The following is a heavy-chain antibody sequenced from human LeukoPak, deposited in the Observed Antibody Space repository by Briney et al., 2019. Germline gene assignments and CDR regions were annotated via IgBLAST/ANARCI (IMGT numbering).Heavy chain of an antibody. Sequence: GGSLRLSCAASGFTFNNYLMSWVRQAPGKGLEWVANIKQDGSEKNYVDSVKGRFTISRDNAENSLFPQMNSLRVEDTAVYYCAREWQGGIAAAGTRIEGDYWGQGTLVAVSS. V-gene: IGHV3-7*01. D-gene: IGHD6-13*01. J-gene: IGHJ4*02. CDR2: IKQDGSEK. CDR1: GFTFNNYL. CDR3: AREWQGGIAAAGTRIEGDY.